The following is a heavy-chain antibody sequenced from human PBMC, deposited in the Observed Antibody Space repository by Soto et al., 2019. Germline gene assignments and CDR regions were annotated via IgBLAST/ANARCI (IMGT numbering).Heavy chain of an antibody. D-gene: IGHD5-18*01. Sequence: TSETLSLTCAAYGGSFSGYYWSWIRQPPGKGLEWMGEINHSGSTNYNPSLKSRVTITVDTSKNQFSLKLSSVTAADTAVYYCARMPPIPWRIQLWFSDYYYGMDVWGQGTTVTVSS. V-gene: IGHV4-34*01. CDR2: INHSGST. CDR3: ARMPPIPWRIQLWFSDYYYGMDV. J-gene: IGHJ6*02. CDR1: GGSFSGYY.